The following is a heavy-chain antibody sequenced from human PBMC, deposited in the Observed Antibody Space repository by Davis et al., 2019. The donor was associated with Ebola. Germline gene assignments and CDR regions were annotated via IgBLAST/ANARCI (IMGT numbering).Heavy chain of an antibody. J-gene: IGHJ4*02. Sequence: ASVKVSCKASGYTFTSYDINWVRQATGQGLEWMGWMNPNSGNTGYAQKFQGRVTVTRNTSISTAYMELSSLRSDETAVYYCASLQGYENFDYWGQGTLVTVSS. V-gene: IGHV1-8*01. CDR1: GYTFTSYD. CDR2: MNPNSGNT. D-gene: IGHD5-12*01. CDR3: ASLQGYENFDY.